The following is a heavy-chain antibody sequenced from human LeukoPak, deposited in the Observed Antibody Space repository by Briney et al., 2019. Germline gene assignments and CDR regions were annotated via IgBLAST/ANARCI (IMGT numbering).Heavy chain of an antibody. CDR2: ISGSGGST. D-gene: IGHD3-22*01. Sequence: GGPLRLSRATSGFTFNNYAMSWVRQAPGKGLEWVSAISGSGGSTYYADSVQGRFTISRDNSRTTLFLQMNSLRAEDTAVYYCAKGAYDSSVNYFDYWGQGSLVTVSS. CDR3: AKGAYDSSVNYFDY. CDR1: GFTFNNYA. V-gene: IGHV3-23*01. J-gene: IGHJ4*02.